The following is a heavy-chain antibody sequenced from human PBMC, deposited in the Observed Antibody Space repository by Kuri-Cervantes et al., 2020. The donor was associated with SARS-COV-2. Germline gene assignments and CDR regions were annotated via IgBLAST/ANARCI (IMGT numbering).Heavy chain of an antibody. CDR3: ARGKWLTPNPAFDY. CDR1: GYSFSTYA. D-gene: IGHD6-19*01. CDR2: ISAYNGNT. V-gene: IGHV1-18*04. Sequence: ASVKVSCKASGYSFSTYAISWMRQAPGQGLEWMGWISAYNGNTNYAQKLQGRVTMTTDTSTSTAYMELRSLRSDDTAVYYCARGKWLTPNPAFDYWGQGTLVTVSS. J-gene: IGHJ4*02.